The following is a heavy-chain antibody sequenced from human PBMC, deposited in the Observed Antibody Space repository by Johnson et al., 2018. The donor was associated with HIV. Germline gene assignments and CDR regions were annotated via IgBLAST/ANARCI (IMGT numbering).Heavy chain of an antibody. V-gene: IGHV3-23*04. CDR3: QKHNFGNYVSRALDI. CDR2: ITIDGDDT. Sequence: MLLVESGGGLVQPGGSLRLSCAASGFPFSRFVMTWVRQAPGKGLEWVSAITIDGDDTNYADSVKGRFIISRDNSKNTLSLQMNSLRGDDTAIYYCQKHNFGNYVSRALDIWGQGTMVTVSS. J-gene: IGHJ3*02. D-gene: IGHD4-17*01. CDR1: GFPFSRFV.